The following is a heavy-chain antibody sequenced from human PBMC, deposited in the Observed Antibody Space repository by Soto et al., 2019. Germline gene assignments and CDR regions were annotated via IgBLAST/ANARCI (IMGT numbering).Heavy chain of an antibody. J-gene: IGHJ4*02. CDR3: ARDYDRSGNFDY. CDR2: IYYSGST. V-gene: IGHV4-31*03. D-gene: IGHD3-22*01. CDR1: GGSISSGGYY. Sequence: SETLSLTCTVSGGSISSGGYYWSWIRQHPGKGLEWIGYIYYSGSTYYNPSLKSRVTISVDTSKNQFSLKLSSVTAADTAVYYCARDYDRSGNFDYWGQRTLATVSS.